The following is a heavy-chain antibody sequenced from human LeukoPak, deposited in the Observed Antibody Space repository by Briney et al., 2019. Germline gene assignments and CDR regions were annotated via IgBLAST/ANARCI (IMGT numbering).Heavy chain of an antibody. J-gene: IGHJ4*02. CDR1: GGTFSSYA. D-gene: IGHD4-23*01. CDR2: INTNTGSP. Sequence: VASVKVSCKASGGTFSSYAISWVRQAPGQGLEWMGWINTNTGSPTYAQGFTGRFVFSLDTSVSTAYLQISSLKAEDTAVYYCARGKYGGNPDYWGQGTLVTVSS. V-gene: IGHV7-4-1*02. CDR3: ARGKYGGNPDY.